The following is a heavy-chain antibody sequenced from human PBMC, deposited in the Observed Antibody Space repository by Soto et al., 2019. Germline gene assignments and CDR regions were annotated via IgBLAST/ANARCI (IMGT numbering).Heavy chain of an antibody. CDR1: GFTFSDYA. J-gene: IGHJ4*02. CDR2: VSHDGRNT. D-gene: IGHD6-19*01. Sequence: VQLVESGGGVVQPGRSLRLSCAASGFTFSDYAMHWVRQAPGKGLEWVAVVSHDGRNTHYADSVKGRFTISRDSSKNTVSLETTSLRAEDTAVSYCAKGGRQWLVTSDFNYWGQGALVTVSS. V-gene: IGHV3-30*18. CDR3: AKGGRQWLVTSDFNY.